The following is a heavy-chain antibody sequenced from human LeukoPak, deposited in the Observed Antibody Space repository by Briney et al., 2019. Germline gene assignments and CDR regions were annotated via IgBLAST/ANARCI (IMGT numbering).Heavy chain of an antibody. CDR2: IYYTGST. CDR1: GGSIDSYY. D-gene: IGHD2-2*01. Sequence: SETLSLTCTVSGGSIDSYYWSWIRHPPGKGLEWIGYIYYTGSTEYHPSLKSRVTISLDTSKNQFSLKLTSLTAAATAVSYFARVYQSPKYSFDSGGQGTRVSVSS. V-gene: IGHV4-59*01. CDR3: ARVYQSPKYSFDS. J-gene: IGHJ4*02.